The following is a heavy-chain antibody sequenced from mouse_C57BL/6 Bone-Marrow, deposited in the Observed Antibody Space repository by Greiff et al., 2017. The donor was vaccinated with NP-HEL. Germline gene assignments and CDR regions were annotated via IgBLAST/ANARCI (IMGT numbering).Heavy chain of an antibody. CDR3: TTFPITTVVATRYFDV. V-gene: IGHV14-1*01. J-gene: IGHJ1*03. CDR1: GFNIKDYY. CDR2: IDPEDGDT. Sequence: LVESGAELVRPGASVKLSCTASGFNIKDYYMHWVKQRPEQGLEWIGRIDPEDGDTEYAPKFQGKATMTADTSSNTAYLQLSSLTSEDTAVYYCTTFPITTVVATRYFDVWGTGTTVTVSS. D-gene: IGHD1-1*01.